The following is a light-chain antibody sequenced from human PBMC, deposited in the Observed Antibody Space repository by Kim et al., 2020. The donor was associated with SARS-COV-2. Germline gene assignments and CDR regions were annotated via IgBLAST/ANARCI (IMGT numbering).Light chain of an antibody. J-gene: IGKJ1*01. V-gene: IGKV3-15*01. CDR1: QSVSSN. CDR2: GAS. CDR3: QQYNNWPPWT. Sequence: EIVMTQSPATLSVSPGERATLSCRASQSVSSNLAWHQQKPGQAPRLLIYGASTRATGIPARFSGSGSGTEFTLTISSLQSEDFAVYYCQQYNNWPPWTFCQGTKVDIK.